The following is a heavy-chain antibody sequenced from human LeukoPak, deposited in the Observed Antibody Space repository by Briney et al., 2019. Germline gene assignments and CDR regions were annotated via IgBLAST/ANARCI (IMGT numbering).Heavy chain of an antibody. CDR3: ARGRSIVGATTRKFDP. D-gene: IGHD1-26*01. CDR1: GYTFTGYY. V-gene: IGHV1-2*02. J-gene: IGHJ5*02. Sequence: ASVKVSCKASGYTFTGYYMHWVRQAPGQGLEWMGWINPNSGGTNYAQKFQGRATMTRDTSISTAYMELSRLRSDDTAVYYCARGRSIVGATTRKFDPWGQGTLVTVSS. CDR2: INPNSGGT.